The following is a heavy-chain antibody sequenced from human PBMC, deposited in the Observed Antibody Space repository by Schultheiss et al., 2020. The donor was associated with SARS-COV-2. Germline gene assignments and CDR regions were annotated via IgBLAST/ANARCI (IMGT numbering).Heavy chain of an antibody. CDR3: ARLAGSGSYYGDY. V-gene: IGHV4-34*01. D-gene: IGHD1-26*01. CDR1: GGSFSGYY. CDR2: INHSGST. J-gene: IGHJ4*02. Sequence: SETLSLTCTVSGGSFSGYYWSWIRQPPGKGLEWIGEINHSGSTNYNPSLKSRVTISVDTSKNQFSLKLSSVTAADTAVYYCARLAGSGSYYGDYWGQGTLVTVSS.